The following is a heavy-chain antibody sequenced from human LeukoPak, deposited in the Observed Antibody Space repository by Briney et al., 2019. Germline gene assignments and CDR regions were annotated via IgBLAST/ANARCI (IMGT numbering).Heavy chain of an antibody. D-gene: IGHD1-14*01. J-gene: IGHJ4*02. CDR3: ARDTTTDY. Sequence: GGSLRHSCAASGFTFSIFTMNWLRQAPGKALEWVSYITSISSTIYYADSVKGRFTISRDNAKNSLYLQMNSLRAEDTAVYYCARDTTTDYWGQGTLVTVSS. CDR1: GFTFSIFT. V-gene: IGHV3-48*01. CDR2: ITSISSTI.